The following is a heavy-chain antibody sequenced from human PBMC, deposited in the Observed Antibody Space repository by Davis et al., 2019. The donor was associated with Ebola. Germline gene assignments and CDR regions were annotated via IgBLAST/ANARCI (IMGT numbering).Heavy chain of an antibody. CDR1: EFTVSSYS. D-gene: IGHD2-2*01. V-gene: IGHV3-23*01. CDR3: ARYCPGTNCYQGVRYGMDV. J-gene: IGHJ6*04. Sequence: GESLKISCAGSEFTVSSYSMNWVRQAPGKGLEWVAVISGSGSTIHYADPVKGRFTISRDNSKNTLFLQMNSLRAEDTAMYYCARYCPGTNCYQGVRYGMDVWGEGTTVTVSS. CDR2: ISGSGSTI.